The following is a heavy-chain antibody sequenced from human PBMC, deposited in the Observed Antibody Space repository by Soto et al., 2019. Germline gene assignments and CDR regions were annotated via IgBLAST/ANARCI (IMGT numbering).Heavy chain of an antibody. Sequence: QVQLVESGGGVVQPGRSLRLSCAASGFTFSSYGMHWVRQAPGKGLEWVAVISYDGSNKYYADSVKGRFTISRDNSKNTLYMQMNSLRAEDTAVYYCAKDALYYDGTPPYFDYWGQGTLVTVSS. CDR2: ISYDGSNK. CDR3: AKDALYYDGTPPYFDY. V-gene: IGHV3-30*18. CDR1: GFTFSSYG. D-gene: IGHD3-22*01. J-gene: IGHJ4*02.